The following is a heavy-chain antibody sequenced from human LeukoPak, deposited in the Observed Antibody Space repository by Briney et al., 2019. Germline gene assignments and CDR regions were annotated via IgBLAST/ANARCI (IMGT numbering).Heavy chain of an antibody. CDR3: AKKSCSGGSCYLDY. V-gene: IGHV3-21*01. CDR2: ISTSSSYV. D-gene: IGHD2-15*01. CDR1: GFTFNRYN. J-gene: IGHJ4*02. Sequence: GGSLRLSCAASGFTFNRYNMNWVRRAPGKGLEWVSSISTSSSYVYYADSVRGRFTISRDNAKNSLYLQMNSLRAEDTAVYSCAKKSCSGGSCYLDYWGQGTLVTVSS.